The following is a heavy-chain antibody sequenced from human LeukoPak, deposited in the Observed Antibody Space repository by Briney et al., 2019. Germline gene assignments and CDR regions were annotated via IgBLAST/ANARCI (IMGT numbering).Heavy chain of an antibody. V-gene: IGHV1-2*02. CDR3: AREWYYYDSSGRYGIDV. J-gene: IGHJ6*02. CDR2: INPNSGGT. Sequence: GASVKVSCKASGYTFTGYYMHWVRQAPGQGLEWMGWINPNSGGTNYAQKFQGRVTMTRDTSISTAYMELSRLRSDDTAVYYCAREWYYYDSSGRYGIDVWGQGTTVTVSS. CDR1: GYTFTGYY. D-gene: IGHD3-22*01.